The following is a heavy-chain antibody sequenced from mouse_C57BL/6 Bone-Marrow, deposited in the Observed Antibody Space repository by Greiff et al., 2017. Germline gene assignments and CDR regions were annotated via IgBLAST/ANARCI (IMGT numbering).Heavy chain of an antibody. D-gene: IGHD1-1*01. Sequence: VQLVESGPGLVAPSQSLSITCTASGFSLTSYGVDWVRQTPGKGLEWLGVIWGGGSTNYNSALMSRLTISKDNSKTQVFLKLNRQHTDDTSMYYCAKNYYGRGAWFAYWGQGTLVTVSA. J-gene: IGHJ3*01. CDR3: AKNYYGRGAWFAY. CDR1: GFSLTSYG. V-gene: IGHV2-9*01. CDR2: IWGGGST.